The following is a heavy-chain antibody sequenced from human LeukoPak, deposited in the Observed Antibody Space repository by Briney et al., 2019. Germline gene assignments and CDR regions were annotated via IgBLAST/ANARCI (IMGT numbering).Heavy chain of an antibody. CDR1: GFTSSTYW. CDR3: ARERPFYFDY. CDR2: IKQDGSEK. V-gene: IGHV3-7*01. Sequence: GGSLRLSCAASGFTSSTYWMSWVRQAPGTGLEWVANIKQDGSEKYYVDSVKGRFTISRDNAKKSLYLEMNSLRAEDTAVYYCARERPFYFDYWGQGTLVTVSS. D-gene: IGHD1-1*01. J-gene: IGHJ4*02.